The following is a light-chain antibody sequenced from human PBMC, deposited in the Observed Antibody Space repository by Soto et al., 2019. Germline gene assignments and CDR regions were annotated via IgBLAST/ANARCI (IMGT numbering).Light chain of an antibody. Sequence: QSALTQPASVSGSPGQSITISFTGTSSDVGAYIFVSWYQQHPGKAPKLMIYDIINRPSGVSNRFSGSKSGNTASLTISGLQAEDEADYYCVSFTTSSSYVFGTGTKLTVL. V-gene: IGLV2-14*03. CDR1: SSDVGAYIF. CDR2: DII. CDR3: VSFTTSSSYV. J-gene: IGLJ1*01.